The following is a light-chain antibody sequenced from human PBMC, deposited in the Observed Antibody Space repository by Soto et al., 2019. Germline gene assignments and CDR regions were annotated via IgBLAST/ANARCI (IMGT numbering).Light chain of an antibody. CDR2: LGS. CDR1: QSLLHSNGYNY. V-gene: IGKV2-28*01. CDR3: MHALQTPGYT. J-gene: IGKJ2*01. Sequence: DIVMTQSPLSLPVTPGEPASISCRSSQSLLHSNGYNYLDWYLQKPGQSPQLLIYLGSNRASGVPDRFSGSGSGTDFTLKISRVEAEDVGVYYCMHALQTPGYTFGQGPKLEIK.